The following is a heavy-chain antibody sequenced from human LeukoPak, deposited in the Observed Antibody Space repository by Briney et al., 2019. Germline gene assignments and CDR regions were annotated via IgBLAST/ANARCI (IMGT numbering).Heavy chain of an antibody. Sequence: GASLRLSCAASGFTFSSYAMRWVRQAPGKGLEWVSAISGSGGSTYYADSVKGRFTISRDNSKNTLYLQMNSLRAEDTAVYYCAKGPYHYYGGYWGQGTLVTVSS. D-gene: IGHD3-10*01. J-gene: IGHJ4*02. CDR1: GFTFSSYA. V-gene: IGHV3-23*01. CDR3: AKGPYHYYGGY. CDR2: ISGSGGST.